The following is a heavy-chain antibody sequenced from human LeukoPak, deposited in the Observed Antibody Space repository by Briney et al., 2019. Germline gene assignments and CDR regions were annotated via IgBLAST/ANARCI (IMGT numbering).Heavy chain of an antibody. J-gene: IGHJ3*02. V-gene: IGHV1-8*03. CDR3: AREAHYYDSSGFPPTGAFDI. CDR2: MNPNSGNT. CDR1: GYTFTSYD. Sequence: ASVKVSCKASGYTFTSYDINWARQATGQGLEWMGWMNPNSGNTGYAQKFQGRVTITRNTSISTAYMELSSLRSEDTAVYYCAREAHYYDSSGFPPTGAFDIWGQGTMVTVSS. D-gene: IGHD3-22*01.